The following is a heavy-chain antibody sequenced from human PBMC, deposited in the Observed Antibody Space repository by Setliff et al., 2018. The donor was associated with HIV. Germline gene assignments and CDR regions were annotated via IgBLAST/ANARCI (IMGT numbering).Heavy chain of an antibody. Sequence: GASVKVSCKASGYTFTSYHIHWVRQAPGQGLEWMGVINPSGGSTSYAQKFQGRVTMTRGTSTGTVFMELSGLRFEDTAMYYRARVGERWLQFHYFDNWGQGTLVTVSS. CDR1: GYTFTSYH. D-gene: IGHD5-12*01. CDR2: INPSGGST. CDR3: ARVGERWLQFHYFDN. V-gene: IGHV1-46*01. J-gene: IGHJ4*02.